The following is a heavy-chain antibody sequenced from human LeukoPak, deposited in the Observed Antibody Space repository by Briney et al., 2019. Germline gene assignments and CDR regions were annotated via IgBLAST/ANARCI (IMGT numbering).Heavy chain of an antibody. CDR1: GYTFTSYG. Sequence: ASVKVSCKASGYTFTSYGISWVRQAPGQGLEWMGWISAYNGNTNYAQKLQGRVTMTTDTSTSTAYMEPRSLRSDDTAVYYCARDGIYDILTGGYYYYGMDVWGKGTTVTVSS. CDR3: ARDGIYDILTGGYYYYGMDV. J-gene: IGHJ6*04. D-gene: IGHD3-9*01. CDR2: ISAYNGNT. V-gene: IGHV1-18*04.